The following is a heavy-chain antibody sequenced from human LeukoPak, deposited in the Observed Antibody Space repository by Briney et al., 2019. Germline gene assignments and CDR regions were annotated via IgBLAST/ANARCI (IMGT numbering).Heavy chain of an antibody. V-gene: IGHV3-30*03. CDR1: GFTFSSYG. D-gene: IGHD6-13*01. CDR2: VSSDGSNK. J-gene: IGHJ4*02. Sequence: GGSLRLSCAASGFTFSSYGIHWVRQAPDKGLEWAAVVSSDGSNKYYADSVKGRFTISRDTSKNTLYLQMNSLGAEDTAVYYCARGYSSSWLGYFDYWGQGTLVTVSS. CDR3: ARGYSSSWLGYFDY.